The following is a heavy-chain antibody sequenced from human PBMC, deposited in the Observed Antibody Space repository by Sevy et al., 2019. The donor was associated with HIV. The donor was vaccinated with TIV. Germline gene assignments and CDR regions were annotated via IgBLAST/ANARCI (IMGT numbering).Heavy chain of an antibody. CDR2: IKSKTDGGTT. CDR3: TTDIYSGYDFGAFDI. J-gene: IGHJ3*02. CDR1: GFTFSNAW. V-gene: IGHV3-15*01. Sequence: GGSLRLSCAASGFTFSNAWMSWVRQAPGKGLEWVDRIKSKTDGGTTDYAAPVKGRFTISRDDSKNTLYLQMNSLKTEDTAVYYCTTDIYSGYDFGAFDIWGQGTMVTVSS. D-gene: IGHD5-12*01.